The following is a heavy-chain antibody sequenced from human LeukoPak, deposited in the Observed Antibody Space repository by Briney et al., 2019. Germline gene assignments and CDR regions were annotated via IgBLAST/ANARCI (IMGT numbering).Heavy chain of an antibody. Sequence: SQTLSLTCTVSGGSISSGGYYWSWIRQHPGKGLEWIGYIYYSGSTYYNPSLKSRVTLSVDTSKNQFSLKLSSVAAADTAVYYCARDREGWFGEIQHYGMDVWGQGTTVTVSS. J-gene: IGHJ6*02. D-gene: IGHD3-10*01. CDR2: IYYSGST. V-gene: IGHV4-31*03. CDR1: GGSISSGGYY. CDR3: ARDREGWFGEIQHYGMDV.